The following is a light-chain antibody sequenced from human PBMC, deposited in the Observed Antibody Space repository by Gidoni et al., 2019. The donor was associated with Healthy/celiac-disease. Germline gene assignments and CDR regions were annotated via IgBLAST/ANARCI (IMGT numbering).Light chain of an antibody. CDR1: QSVSSY. CDR3: QQRSNWPPSIT. CDR2: DAS. Sequence: EIVLTQSPATLSLSPGERATLSCRASQSVSSYLAWYQQKPGQAPRLLIYDASNRATGIPARCSGSGSGTDVTLTISSLEPEDFAVYDCQQRSNWPPSITFGQGTRLEIK. J-gene: IGKJ5*01. V-gene: IGKV3-11*01.